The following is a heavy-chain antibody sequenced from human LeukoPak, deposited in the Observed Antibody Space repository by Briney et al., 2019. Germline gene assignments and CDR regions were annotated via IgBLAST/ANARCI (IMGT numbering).Heavy chain of an antibody. CDR1: GGSISNYY. CDR2: IYYSGST. CDR3: ARSGSGSSYYGMDV. D-gene: IGHD3-10*01. J-gene: IGHJ6*02. Sequence: SETLSLTCTVSGGSISNYYWSWIRQPPGKGLEWIGYIYYSGSTYYNPSLKSRVTISVDTSKNQFSLKLSSVTAADTAVYYCARSGSGSSYYGMDVWGQGTTVTVSS. V-gene: IGHV4-59*06.